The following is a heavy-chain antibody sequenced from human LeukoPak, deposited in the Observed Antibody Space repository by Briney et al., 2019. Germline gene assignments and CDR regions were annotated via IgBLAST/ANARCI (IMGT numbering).Heavy chain of an antibody. CDR2: ISHTGST. J-gene: IGHJ4*02. D-gene: IGHD3-22*01. CDR1: GGSLDSSGW. CDR3: AREGSGYHSDYPR. Sequence: PSGTLSLTCAISGGSLDSSGWWTWVRQPPGKGLEWVGEISHTGSTKFNPSLQSRVIISGDMSKNQFSLKLSSVTAADTAVYYCAREGSGYHSDYPRWGQGTLVTVSS. V-gene: IGHV4-4*02.